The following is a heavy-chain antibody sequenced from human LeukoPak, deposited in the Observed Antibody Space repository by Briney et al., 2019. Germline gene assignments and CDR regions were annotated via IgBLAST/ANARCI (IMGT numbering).Heavy chain of an antibody. CDR3: ARGGCSSTSCYSDYYYGMDV. Sequence: GGSLRLSCAASGFTFSSYAMHWVRQAPGKGLEWVAVISYDGSNKYYADSVKGRFTISRDNSKNTLYLQMNSLRAEDTAVYYCARGGCSSTSCYSDYYYGMDVWGQGTTVTVSS. V-gene: IGHV3-30*04. CDR1: GFTFSSYA. D-gene: IGHD2-2*01. CDR2: ISYDGSNK. J-gene: IGHJ6*02.